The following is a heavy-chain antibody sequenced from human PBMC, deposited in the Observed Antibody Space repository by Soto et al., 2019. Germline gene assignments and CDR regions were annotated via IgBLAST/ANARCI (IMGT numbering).Heavy chain of an antibody. J-gene: IGHJ5*02. D-gene: IGHD2-2*02. V-gene: IGHV1-18*01. CDR3: ARVGIVVVPAAILSGHWFDR. CDR2: ISAYNGNT. CDR1: GYTFTSYG. Sequence: ASVKVSCKASGYTFTSYGISWVRQAPGQGLEWTGWISAYNGNTNYAQKLQGRVTMTTDTSTSTAYMELRSLRSDDTAVYYCARVGIVVVPAAILSGHWFDRWGQGTLVIVSS.